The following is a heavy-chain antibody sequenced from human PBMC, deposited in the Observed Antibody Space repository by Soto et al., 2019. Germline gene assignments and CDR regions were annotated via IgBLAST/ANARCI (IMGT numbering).Heavy chain of an antibody. CDR3: AREGGFGETP. CDR1: GGSISTYW. J-gene: IGHJ5*02. D-gene: IGHD3-10*01. CDR2: VYYTGST. Sequence: QVQLQESGPGLVKPSETLSLTCTVSGGSISTYWWSWIRQPPGKGLEWIGYVYYTGSTDYNPSLKSRVTISVDTSKNQFSLTLRSVTAADTAVYYCAREGGFGETPWGQGTLVTVSS. V-gene: IGHV4-59*01.